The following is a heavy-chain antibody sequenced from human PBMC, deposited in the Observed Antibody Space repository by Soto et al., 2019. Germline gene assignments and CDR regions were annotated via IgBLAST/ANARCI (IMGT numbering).Heavy chain of an antibody. Sequence: GESLKISCVGSGFIFSNNGIHWVGQTPGKGLEWVAFMSCDGSDTFYADSVKGRFTISRDNSKNTLFLHMSNLRAEDTAMYYCTIVRVADSALDHWGQGTLVTVYS. V-gene: IGHV3-30*02. CDR3: TIVRVADSALDH. D-gene: IGHD3-10*02. CDR2: MSCDGSDT. J-gene: IGHJ4*02. CDR1: GFIFSNNG.